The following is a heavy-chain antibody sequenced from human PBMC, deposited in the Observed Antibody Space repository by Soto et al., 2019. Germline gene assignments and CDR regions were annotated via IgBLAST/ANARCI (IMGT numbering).Heavy chain of an antibody. Sequence: EXLKICCSGSGYXFANYLLGWVRHMPGKGLEWMGIIYPTYSDTRYSPYFKGQVNISAEKSITTAYLPWNSLKASETAIYFCARVDTSDYSTATPADYWGQGTLGTVSS. CDR3: ARVDTSDYSTATPADY. V-gene: IGHV5-51*01. CDR1: GYXFANYL. J-gene: IGHJ4*02. CDR2: IYPTYSDT. D-gene: IGHD3-22*01.